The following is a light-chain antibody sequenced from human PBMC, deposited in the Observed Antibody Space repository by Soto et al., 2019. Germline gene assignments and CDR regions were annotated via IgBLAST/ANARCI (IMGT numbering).Light chain of an antibody. CDR3: HRRHISPPLT. V-gene: IGKV3-11*01. Sequence: EIVLTKSPATLSLSPGERATLSCRASQSVENYLAWFQQKRGQAPRLLIYDTSNRAAGIPDRSSASGSGTDFALTISTLEPADFAVYYCHRRHISPPLTFGGGTKVEI. J-gene: IGKJ4*01. CDR2: DTS. CDR1: QSVENY.